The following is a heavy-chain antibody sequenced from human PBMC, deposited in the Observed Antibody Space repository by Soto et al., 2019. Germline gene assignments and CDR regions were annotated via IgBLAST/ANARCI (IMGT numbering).Heavy chain of an antibody. D-gene: IGHD5-12*01. J-gene: IGHJ4*02. CDR1: GGSISSGGYY. CDR2: IYYSGST. Sequence: SETLSLTCTVSGGSISSGGYYWSWIRQHPGKGLEWIGYIYYSGSTYYNPSLKSRVTISVDTSKNQFSLKLSSVTAADTAVYYCARSVDIVATTFDYWGQGTLVTVSS. CDR3: ARSVDIVATTFDY. V-gene: IGHV4-31*03.